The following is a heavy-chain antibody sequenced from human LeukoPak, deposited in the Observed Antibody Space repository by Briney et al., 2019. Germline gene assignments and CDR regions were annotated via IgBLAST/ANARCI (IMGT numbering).Heavy chain of an antibody. Sequence: ASVKVSCKASGYTFTSYYMHWVRQAPGQGLEWMGIINPSGGSTSYAQKFQGRVTMTRDTSTSTVYMELSSLRSEDTAVYYCARDQEGGSGWYFYHYYMDVWGKGTTVTISS. V-gene: IGHV1-46*01. CDR1: GYTFTSYY. J-gene: IGHJ6*03. D-gene: IGHD6-19*01. CDR3: ARDQEGGSGWYFYHYYMDV. CDR2: INPSGGST.